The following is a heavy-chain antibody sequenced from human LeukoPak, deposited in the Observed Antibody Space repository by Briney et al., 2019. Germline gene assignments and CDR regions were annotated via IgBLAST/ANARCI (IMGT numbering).Heavy chain of an antibody. CDR3: AKRYGDSTRWFFDF. Sequence: PGGSLRLSCEGSRYSFDSYAMTWVRQAPGEGLEWVSSINGSGVITYYAESVKGRFTVSRDNSKNTLFLQMNSLRAEDTPVFYCAKRYGDSTRWFFDFWGQGSLVTVSS. V-gene: IGHV3-23*01. D-gene: IGHD6-13*01. CDR2: INGSGVIT. J-gene: IGHJ4*02. CDR1: RYSFDSYA.